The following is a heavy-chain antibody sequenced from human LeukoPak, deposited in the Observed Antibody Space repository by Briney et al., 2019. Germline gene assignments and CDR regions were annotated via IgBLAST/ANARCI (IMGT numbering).Heavy chain of an antibody. CDR3: ARDYDFWSGLDY. Sequence: GRSLRLSCAASGFTFSSYAMHWVRQAPGKGLEWVSVVSFDGSDKYYVDSVKGRFSISRDNSKNTLYLQMNSLRAEDTAVYYCARDYDFWSGLDYWGQGTLVTVSS. V-gene: IGHV3-30*04. CDR1: GFTFSSYA. CDR2: VSFDGSDK. D-gene: IGHD3-3*01. J-gene: IGHJ4*02.